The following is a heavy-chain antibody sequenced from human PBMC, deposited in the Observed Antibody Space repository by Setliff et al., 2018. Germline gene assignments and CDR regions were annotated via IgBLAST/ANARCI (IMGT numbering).Heavy chain of an antibody. CDR1: GGTFTYYY. Sequence: SETLSLTCAASGGTFTYYYWTWIRQAPGKGLEWIGEINHSGTTNYTPSLKSRVTISVDTSKNQFSLKLSSVTAADTAIYYCARGGTYRYFDYWGQGTLVTVSS. V-gene: IGHV4-34*01. CDR2: INHSGTT. CDR3: ARGGTYRYFDY. J-gene: IGHJ4*02.